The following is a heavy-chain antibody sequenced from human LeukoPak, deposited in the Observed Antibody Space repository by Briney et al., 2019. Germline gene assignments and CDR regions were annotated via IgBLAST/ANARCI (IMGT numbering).Heavy chain of an antibody. CDR2: LSGSGGST. CDR1: GFTLSVYP. V-gene: IGHV3-23*01. CDR3: VRLFGGVTTFDY. J-gene: IGHJ4*02. Sequence: GGSLRLSCAASGFTLSVYPMSWVRQAPGKGLEWVSTLSGSGGSTYYADSVKGWFTISRDNSRNTLYLQVNSLRVDDTAVYYCVRLFGGVTTFDYWGQGTLVTVSS. D-gene: IGHD4-17*01.